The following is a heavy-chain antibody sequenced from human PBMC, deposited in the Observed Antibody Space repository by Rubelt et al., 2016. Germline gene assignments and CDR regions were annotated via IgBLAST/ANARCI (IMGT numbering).Heavy chain of an antibody. CDR3: ARGYDYYGSGRGDAFDI. J-gene: IGHJ3*02. D-gene: IGHD3-10*01. CDR2: INHSGST. V-gene: IGHV4-34*01. Sequence: QVQLQQWGAGLLKPSETLSLTCAVYGGSFSGYYWSWIRQPPGKGLEWIGEINHSGSTNYNPSLKSRVTISVDTSKNQFSLKLSFVTAADTAVYYCARGYDYYGSGRGDAFDIWGQGTMVTVSS. CDR1: GGSFSGYY.